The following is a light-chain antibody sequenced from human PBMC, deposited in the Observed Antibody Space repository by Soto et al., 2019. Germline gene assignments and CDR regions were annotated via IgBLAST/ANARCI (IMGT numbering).Light chain of an antibody. Sequence: DLPMTQSPSTLSASVGDRVTVTCRASQSISNWLAWYQQKPGKAPKLLIYKASSLESGVPSRFSGSGSGTEFTLTISSLQPDDFATYYCQQYSSSFRTFGQGTRVEIK. J-gene: IGKJ1*01. CDR1: QSISNW. V-gene: IGKV1-5*03. CDR3: QQYSSSFRT. CDR2: KAS.